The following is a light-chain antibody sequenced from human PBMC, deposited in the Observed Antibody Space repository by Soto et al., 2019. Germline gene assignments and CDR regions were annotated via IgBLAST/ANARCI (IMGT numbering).Light chain of an antibody. V-gene: IGKV3-11*01. Sequence: EIVLTQSPATLSLSPGERATLSCRASQSVGNWLFWYQQKRGQAPRLLIYDASSRAAGVPERFSGSGSGTDFTLTISSLQSEDFAVYYCQQYNNWPWTFGQGTKVDIK. J-gene: IGKJ1*01. CDR1: QSVGNW. CDR3: QQYNNWPWT. CDR2: DAS.